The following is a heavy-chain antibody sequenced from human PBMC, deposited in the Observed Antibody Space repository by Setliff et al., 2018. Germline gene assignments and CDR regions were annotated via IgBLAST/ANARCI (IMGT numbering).Heavy chain of an antibody. Sequence: SETLSLTCTVSGGSISTYYWSWIRQPPGKGLEWIGYVYYSGIANYSPSLKSRLTISVDTSKNQFSLKVISMTAADTAVYYCARLSCSSNSCPFDFWVQGTLVTVS. D-gene: IGHD2-2*01. CDR3: ARLSCSSNSCPFDF. CDR1: GGSISTYY. J-gene: IGHJ4*02. CDR2: VYYSGIA. V-gene: IGHV4-59*12.